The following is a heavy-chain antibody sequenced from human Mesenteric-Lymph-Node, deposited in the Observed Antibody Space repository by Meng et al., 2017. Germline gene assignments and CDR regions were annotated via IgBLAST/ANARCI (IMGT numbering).Heavy chain of an antibody. V-gene: IGHV3-7*01. CDR2: IHQDGIER. CDR3: AREQGWESHTRRTTRYDL. D-gene: IGHD1-26*01. Sequence: GESLKISCAASGFTFSSYSMNWVRQAPGKGLEWVANIHQDGIERRYVDSVKGRFTISRDNANNLLFLQMNSLRAEDTAVYYCAREQGWESHTRRTTRYDLWGQGSLVTVSS. J-gene: IGHJ5*02. CDR1: GFTFSSYS.